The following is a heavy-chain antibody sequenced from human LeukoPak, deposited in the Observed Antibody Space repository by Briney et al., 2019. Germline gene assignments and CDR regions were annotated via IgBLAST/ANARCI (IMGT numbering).Heavy chain of an antibody. Sequence: SETLSLTCTVSGYSISSGYYWGWIRQPPGKGLEWIGSIYHSGRTSYNPSLRSRVTISVDTSKNKFSLKLNSVTAADTAMYYCAKSGGYGLIDYWGQGTLVTVSS. J-gene: IGHJ4*02. D-gene: IGHD1-26*01. CDR3: AKSGGYGLIDY. CDR1: GYSISSGYY. V-gene: IGHV4-38-2*02. CDR2: IYHSGRT.